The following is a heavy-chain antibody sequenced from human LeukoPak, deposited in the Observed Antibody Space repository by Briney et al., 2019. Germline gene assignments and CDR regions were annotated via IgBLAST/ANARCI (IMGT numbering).Heavy chain of an antibody. D-gene: IGHD5/OR15-5a*01. CDR3: ARSLSTDFDH. Sequence: GGSLRLSCAASGFTFSSFGMNWVRQAPGKGLEWVSYIPSTSSTIYYADSVKGRFTISRDNAKHSLYLQMNSLRAEDTAVYYCARSLSTDFDHWGQGTLVTVSS. CDR2: IPSTSSTI. V-gene: IGHV3-48*01. CDR1: GFTFSSFG. J-gene: IGHJ4*02.